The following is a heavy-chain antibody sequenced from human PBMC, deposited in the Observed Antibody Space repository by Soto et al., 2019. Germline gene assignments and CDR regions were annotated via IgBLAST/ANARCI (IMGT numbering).Heavy chain of an antibody. CDR2: ISGSGGST. CDR3: AKGGSSSSPYKPYYFDY. V-gene: IGHV3-23*01. CDR1: GFTFSSYA. D-gene: IGHD6-6*01. Sequence: GGSLRLSCAASGFTFSSYAMSWVRQAPGKGLEWVSAISGSGGSTYYADSVKGRFTISRDNSKNTLYLQMNSLRAEDTAVYYCAKGGSSSSPYKPYYFDYWGQGTLVTVSS. J-gene: IGHJ4*02.